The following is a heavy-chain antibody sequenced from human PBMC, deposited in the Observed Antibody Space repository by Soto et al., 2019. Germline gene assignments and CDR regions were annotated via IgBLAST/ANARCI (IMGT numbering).Heavy chain of an antibody. Sequence: EVQLLESGGGLVQPGGSLRLSCAASGFTFSSYAMSWVRQDPGKGLEWVSAISGSGGSTYYADSVKGRFTISRDNSKNTLYLQMNSLRAEEKAVYYCASVEQLEYPPLDYWGQGTLVTVSS. J-gene: IGHJ4*02. V-gene: IGHV3-23*01. CDR1: GFTFSSYA. CDR3: ASVEQLEYPPLDY. D-gene: IGHD6-13*01. CDR2: ISGSGGST.